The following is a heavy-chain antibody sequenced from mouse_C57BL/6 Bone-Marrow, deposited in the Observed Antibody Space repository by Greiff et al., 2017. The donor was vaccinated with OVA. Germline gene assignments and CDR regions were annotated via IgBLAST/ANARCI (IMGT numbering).Heavy chain of an antibody. V-gene: IGHV1-64*01. D-gene: IGHD1-1*01. J-gene: IGHJ1*03. CDR1: GYTFTSYW. Sequence: QVQLQQPGAELVKPGASVKLSCKASGYTFTSYWMHWVKQRPGQGLEWIGMIHPNSGSTNYNEKFKSKATLTVDKSSSTAYMQLSSLTSEDSAVYYGARELYYYGSPYWYFDVWGTGTTVTVSS. CDR3: ARELYYYGSPYWYFDV. CDR2: IHPNSGST.